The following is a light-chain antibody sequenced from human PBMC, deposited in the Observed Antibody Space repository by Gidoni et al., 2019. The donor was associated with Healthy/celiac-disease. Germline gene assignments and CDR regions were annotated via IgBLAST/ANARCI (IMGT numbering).Light chain of an antibody. Sequence: DIQMTQSPSSLSASVGDRVTITCRASQSISSYLNWYQQKPGKAPKLLIYAASSLQSGVPSRFSSSGSGTDFTLTISSLQPEDFATYYCQQSYSTFGGGTKVEIK. V-gene: IGKV1-39*01. CDR3: QQSYST. CDR1: QSISSY. J-gene: IGKJ4*01. CDR2: AAS.